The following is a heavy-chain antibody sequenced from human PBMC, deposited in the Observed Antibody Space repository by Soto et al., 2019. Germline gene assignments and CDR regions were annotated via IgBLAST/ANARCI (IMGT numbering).Heavy chain of an antibody. D-gene: IGHD2-8*01. CDR1: GFSISNYV. CDR3: AKDLGNGHGYPIFDS. Sequence: EVQLLESGGGLAQPGGSLRLSCAASGFSISNYVMSWVRQAPGKGLEWISMIRGSGDTTSYADSVQGRFTISRDHSKNTLFLQMNSLRAADTAIYYCAKDLGNGHGYPIFDSWGQGALVTVSS. J-gene: IGHJ4*02. V-gene: IGHV3-23*01. CDR2: IRGSGDTT.